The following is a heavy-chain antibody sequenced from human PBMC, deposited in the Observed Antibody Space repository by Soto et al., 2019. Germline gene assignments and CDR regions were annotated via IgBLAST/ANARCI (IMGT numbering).Heavy chain of an antibody. Sequence: GGSLRLSCAASGFTFDDYAMHWVRQAPGKGLEWVSGISWNSGSIGYADSVKGRFTISRDNAKNSLYLQMNSLRAEDTALYYCAKDSHLWFGELSSDYYFDYWGQGTQVTVSS. CDR3: AKDSHLWFGELSSDYYFDY. J-gene: IGHJ4*02. CDR1: GFTFDDYA. D-gene: IGHD3-10*01. V-gene: IGHV3-9*01. CDR2: ISWNSGSI.